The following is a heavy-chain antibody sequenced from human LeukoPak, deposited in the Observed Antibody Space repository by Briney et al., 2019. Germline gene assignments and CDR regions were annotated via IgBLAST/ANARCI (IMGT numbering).Heavy chain of an antibody. Sequence: PGGSLRLSCAASGFTFSSYEMNWVRPAPGRGLEWVSYITSSGSTIYYADSVKGRFTISRDNAKNSLYLQMNSLRAEDTAVYYCARLDSSGYWGQGTLVTVSS. CDR2: ITSSGSTI. J-gene: IGHJ4*02. CDR1: GFTFSSYE. D-gene: IGHD3-22*01. CDR3: ARLDSSGY. V-gene: IGHV3-48*03.